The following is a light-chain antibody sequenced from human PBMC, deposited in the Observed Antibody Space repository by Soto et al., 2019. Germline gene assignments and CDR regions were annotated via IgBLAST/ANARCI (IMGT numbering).Light chain of an antibody. J-gene: IGLJ3*02. Sequence: QAVVTQEPSLTVSPGGTVTLTCGSSTGAVTSGHYPYWFQQRPGQAPRTLIYDTSNKHSWTPARFSGSLLGGKAALTLSGAQPEDEAEYYCLLSFSVPRVFGGGTQLTVL. CDR2: DTS. CDR1: TGAVTSGHY. V-gene: IGLV7-46*01. CDR3: LLSFSVPRV.